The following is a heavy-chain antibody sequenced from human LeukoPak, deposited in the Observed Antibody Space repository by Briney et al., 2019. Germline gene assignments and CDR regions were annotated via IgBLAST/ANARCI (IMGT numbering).Heavy chain of an antibody. D-gene: IGHD6-13*01. J-gene: IGHJ4*02. V-gene: IGHV3-7*03. Sequence: GGSLRLSCAASGFSFSSHWMSWVRQAPGKGLEWVANINQDGREIQYVDSVKGRFTISRDNSKNTLYLQMNSLRAEDTAVYYCANKQVLAAPLWGQGTLVTVSS. CDR3: ANKQVLAAPL. CDR1: GFSFSSHW. CDR2: INQDGREI.